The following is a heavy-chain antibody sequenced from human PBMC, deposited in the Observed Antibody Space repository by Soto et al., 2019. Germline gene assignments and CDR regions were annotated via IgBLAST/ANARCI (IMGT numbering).Heavy chain of an antibody. CDR3: ARRSIAAAGWWFDP. CDR1: GGSISSGGYY. J-gene: IGHJ5*02. CDR2: IYYSGST. Sequence: QVQLQESGPGLVKPSQTLSLTCTVSGGSISSGGYYWSWIRQHPGKGLEWIGYIYYSGSTYYNPSLKSRVTISVDTSKNQFSLKLSSVTAADTAVYYRARRSIAAAGWWFDPWGQGTLVTVSS. D-gene: IGHD6-13*01. V-gene: IGHV4-31*03.